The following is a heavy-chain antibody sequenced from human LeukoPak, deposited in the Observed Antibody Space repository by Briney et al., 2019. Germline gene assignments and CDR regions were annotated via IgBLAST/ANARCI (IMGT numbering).Heavy chain of an antibody. CDR1: GYTLTFYY. CDR2: INPSGGST. Sequence: GSSVKVSCKASGYTLTFYYIHWVRQAPGQGLEWMGIINPSGGSTSYAQKFQGRVTMTRDTSTSTVYMELSSLRSEDTAVYYCARAGIFDYWGQGTLVTVSS. CDR3: ARAGIFDY. J-gene: IGHJ4*02. V-gene: IGHV1-46*01. D-gene: IGHD3-10*01.